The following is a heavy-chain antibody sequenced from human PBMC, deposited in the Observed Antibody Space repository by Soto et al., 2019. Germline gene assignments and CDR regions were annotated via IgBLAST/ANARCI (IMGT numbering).Heavy chain of an antibody. V-gene: IGHV6-1*01. CDR1: GDSVSSNSAA. Sequence: SQTLSLTRAISGDSVSSNSAAWNWIRQSPSRGLEWLGRTYYRSKWYNDYAVSVKSRITVNPYTAKNQFSLQLNSVTPEDTALYFCARAPGYYYYYKDYLGQGTTVTVSS. CDR3: ARAPGYYYYYKDY. CDR2: TYYRSKWYN. J-gene: IGHJ6*02.